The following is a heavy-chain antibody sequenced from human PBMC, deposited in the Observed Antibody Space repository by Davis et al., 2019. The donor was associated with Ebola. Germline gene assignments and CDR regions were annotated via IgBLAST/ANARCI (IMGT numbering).Heavy chain of an antibody. CDR3: ARGSRNMDV. CDR1: GFTFRSYW. CDR2: IKEDGSEK. Sequence: GESLKISCAASGFTFRSYWMSWVRQAPGKGLEWVAKIKEDGSEKLEVDSVKGRFTISRDNAKDSLYLQMNSLRAENPAVYYCARGSRNMDVWGQGTTVTVSS. V-gene: IGHV3-7*03. J-gene: IGHJ6*02.